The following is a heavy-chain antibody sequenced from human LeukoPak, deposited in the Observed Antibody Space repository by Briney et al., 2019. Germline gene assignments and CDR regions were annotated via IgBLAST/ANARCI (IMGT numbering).Heavy chain of an antibody. CDR2: ISAYNGNT. D-gene: IGHD2-2*02. CDR3: ARNVVGDCSSTSCYTDY. Sequence: GASVKVSCKASGYTFTSYGISWVRQAPGQGLEWMGWISAYNGNTNSAQKLQGRVTMTTDTSTSTAYMELRSLRSDDTAVYYCARNVVGDCSSTSCYTDYWGQGTLVTVSS. J-gene: IGHJ4*02. V-gene: IGHV1-18*01. CDR1: GYTFTSYG.